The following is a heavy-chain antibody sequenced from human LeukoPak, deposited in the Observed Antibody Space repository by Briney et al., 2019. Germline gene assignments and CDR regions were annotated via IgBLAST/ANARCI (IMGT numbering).Heavy chain of an antibody. D-gene: IGHD3-22*01. CDR1: GGSISSGSYY. V-gene: IGHV4-61*02. J-gene: IGHJ3*02. CDR3: ARYYDRWAFDI. CDR2: IYTSGST. Sequence: PSETLSLTCTVSGGSISSGSYYWSWIRQPAGKGLEWIGRIYTSGSTNYNPSLKSRVTISVDTSKNQFSLKLSSVTAADTAVYYCARYYDRWAFDIWGQGTMVTVSS.